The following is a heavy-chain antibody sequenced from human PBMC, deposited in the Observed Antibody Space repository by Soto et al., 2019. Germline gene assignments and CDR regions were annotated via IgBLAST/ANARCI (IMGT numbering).Heavy chain of an antibody. Sequence: SVKVSCKASGGTFSSYAISWVRQAPGQGLEWMGGIIPIFGAANYAQKFQGRVTITADESTSTAYMELSSLRSEDTAVYYCARVRVTMVRGDYYYGMDVWGQGTTVTVSS. CDR1: GGTFSSYA. D-gene: IGHD3-10*01. CDR3: ARVRVTMVRGDYYYGMDV. V-gene: IGHV1-69*13. CDR2: IIPIFGAA. J-gene: IGHJ6*02.